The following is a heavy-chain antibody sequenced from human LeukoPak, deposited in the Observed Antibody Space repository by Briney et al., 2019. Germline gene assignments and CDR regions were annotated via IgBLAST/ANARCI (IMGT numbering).Heavy chain of an antibody. J-gene: IGHJ4*02. Sequence: PGGSLRLSCAASGFNFTDHYMDWVRQAPGKGLEWVGRIRKKFNRYTTEYAASVKGRLTISRDDSKNTLNLQMNSLKSEDTAVYYCARDHGDGWYLDHWGQGTLVIVSS. CDR2: IRKKFNRYTT. CDR3: ARDHGDGWYLDH. CDR1: GFNFTDHY. D-gene: IGHD5-24*01. V-gene: IGHV3-72*01.